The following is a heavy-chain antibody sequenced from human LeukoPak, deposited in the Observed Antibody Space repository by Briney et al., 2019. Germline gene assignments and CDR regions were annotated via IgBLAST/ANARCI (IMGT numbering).Heavy chain of an antibody. CDR3: ARQNDFWSGYYFYYYYGMDV. Sequence: PSETLSLTCTVSGGSISSSSYYWGWIRQPPGKGLEWIGSIYYSGSAYYNPSLKSRVTISVDTSKNQFSLKLSSVTAADTAVYYCARQNDFWSGYYFYYYYGMDVWGQGTTVTVSS. J-gene: IGHJ6*02. V-gene: IGHV4-39*01. D-gene: IGHD3-3*01. CDR2: IYYSGSA. CDR1: GGSISSSSYY.